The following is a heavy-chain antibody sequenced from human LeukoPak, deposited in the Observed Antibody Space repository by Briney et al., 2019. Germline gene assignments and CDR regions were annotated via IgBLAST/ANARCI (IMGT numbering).Heavy chain of an antibody. CDR1: GASISSYY. D-gene: IGHD4-11*01. Sequence: SETLSLTCTVSGASISSYYWNWIRQPAGKGLEWIGRFYISGSTNYNPSLKSRVTMSVDTSKNQFSLRLNSVTAADTAVYYCARDFLLQSEGLFDYWGQGTLVTVSS. V-gene: IGHV4-4*07. J-gene: IGHJ4*02. CDR3: ARDFLLQSEGLFDY. CDR2: FYISGST.